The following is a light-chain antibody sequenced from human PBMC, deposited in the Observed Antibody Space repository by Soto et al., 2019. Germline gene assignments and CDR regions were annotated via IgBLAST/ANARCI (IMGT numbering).Light chain of an antibody. CDR1: HSVSSN. CDR3: HQYNNWPYT. V-gene: IGKV3-15*01. Sequence: EIVMTQPPATLSVSPGQRATLSCRASHSVSSNLAWYQQRPGPAPRLLIYGASTRATGIPARFSGSGSGTEFTLTISSLQSEDFAIYYCHQYNNWPYTLGQGTELEIK. J-gene: IGKJ2*01. CDR2: GAS.